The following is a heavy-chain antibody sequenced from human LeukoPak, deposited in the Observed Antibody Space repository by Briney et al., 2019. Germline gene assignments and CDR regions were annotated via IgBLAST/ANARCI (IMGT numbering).Heavy chain of an antibody. CDR2: INPDSGDT. J-gene: IGHJ3*02. Sequence: ASVKVSCKASGYTFTGYYMHWVRQAPGQGLEWMGWINPDSGDTKYAQKFQGRVTMTRDTSISTAYMEMSRLRSDDTAVYYCARDGALDMWGQGTMVTVS. CDR1: GYTFTGYY. V-gene: IGHV1-2*02. CDR3: ARDGALDM.